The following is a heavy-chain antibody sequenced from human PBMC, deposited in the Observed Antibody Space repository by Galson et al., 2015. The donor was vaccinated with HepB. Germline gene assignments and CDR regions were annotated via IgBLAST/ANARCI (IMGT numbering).Heavy chain of an antibody. D-gene: IGHD6-13*01. CDR2: INHSGST. CDR3: ARVATRPYSSNPYYFDY. J-gene: IGHJ4*02. Sequence: SETLSLTCAVYGGSFSGYYWSWIRQPPGKGLEWIGEINHSGSTNYNPSLKSRVTISVDTSKNQFSLKLSSVTAADTAVYYCARVATRPYSSNPYYFDYWGQGTLVTVSS. V-gene: IGHV4-34*01. CDR1: GGSFSGYY.